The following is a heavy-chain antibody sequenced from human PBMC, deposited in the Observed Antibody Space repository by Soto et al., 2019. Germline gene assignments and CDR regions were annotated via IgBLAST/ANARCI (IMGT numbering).Heavy chain of an antibody. V-gene: IGHV4-30-4*08. CDR3: ARHELGPHYFDY. Sequence: SETLSLTCTVSGGSISSGDYYWSWIRQHPGKGLEWIGYIYYSGSTYYNPSLKSRVTISVDTSKNQFSLKLSSVTAADTAVYYCARHELGPHYFDYWGQGTLVTVSS. J-gene: IGHJ4*02. CDR2: IYYSGST. D-gene: IGHD6-13*01. CDR1: GGSISSGDYY.